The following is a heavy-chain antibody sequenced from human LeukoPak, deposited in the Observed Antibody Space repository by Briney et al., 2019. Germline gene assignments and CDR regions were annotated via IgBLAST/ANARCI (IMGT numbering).Heavy chain of an antibody. V-gene: IGHV4-59*01. Sequence: SETLSLTCNVSGGSIGTYFWNWIRQPPGKGLEWIGCISYGGNTNYNPSLKSRVTISVDTSENQFSLRLSSVTAADMAVYYCARGPYFHYYGMDVWGQGTTVTVSS. J-gene: IGHJ6*02. CDR1: GGSIGTYF. CDR3: ARGPYFHYYGMDV. CDR2: ISYGGNT.